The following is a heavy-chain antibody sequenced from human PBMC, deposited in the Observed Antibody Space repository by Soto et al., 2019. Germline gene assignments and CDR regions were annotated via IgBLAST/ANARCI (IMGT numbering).Heavy chain of an antibody. CDR3: ARDRAAVAAQGPFDM. V-gene: IGHV1-3*01. J-gene: IGHJ3*02. D-gene: IGHD6-19*01. CDR1: GYTFTGYA. CDR2: INAGNGNT. Sequence: ASVKVSCKASGYTFTGYAMHWVRQAPGQRLEWMGWINAGNGNTKYSQKFQGRDTITRDTSASTTYKELSSLRSGDTAVYYFARDRAAVAAQGPFDMWGQGTMVTVSS.